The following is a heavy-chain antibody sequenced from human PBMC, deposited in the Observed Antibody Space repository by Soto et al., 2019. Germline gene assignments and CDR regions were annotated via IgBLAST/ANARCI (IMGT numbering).Heavy chain of an antibody. Sequence: EVQLLESGGGLVQPGGSLRLSCAASGFTFSSYAMRWVRQAPGKGLEWVSAISGSGDSTYYADSVEGRFTTSRDNSKNTLDLQMNSLRAEDTAVYYCARRGSGSYYDYWGQGTLVTVSS. CDR1: GFTFSSYA. J-gene: IGHJ4*02. V-gene: IGHV3-23*01. CDR3: ARRGSGSYYDY. CDR2: ISGSGDST. D-gene: IGHD1-26*01.